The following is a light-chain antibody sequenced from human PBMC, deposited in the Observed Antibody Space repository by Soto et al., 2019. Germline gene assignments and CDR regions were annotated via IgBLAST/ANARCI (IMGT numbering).Light chain of an antibody. CDR1: QHVSRY. V-gene: IGKV3-15*01. J-gene: IGKJ2*01. Sequence: DIVMMQSPSTLSASPGDRVTISCRASQHVSRYIAWYRQKPGHAPTLLIYGVSTWDTGIPTRFSGSGSGTEFTFTISSLQSEDFAVYYCQQYNNWPYTFGQGTKLDIK. CDR3: QQYNNWPYT. CDR2: GVS.